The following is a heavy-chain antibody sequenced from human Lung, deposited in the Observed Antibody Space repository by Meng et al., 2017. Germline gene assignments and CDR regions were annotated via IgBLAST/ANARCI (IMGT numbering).Heavy chain of an antibody. Sequence: EVQRVESGGGLVKPGGSLRLSCAASGFTFSGYSMNWVRQAPGKGLEWVSSISSSSTYADSVKGRFTISRDNAKNSLYLQMNSLRAEDTAVYYCARGRVVVAATPSDYWGQGTLVTVSS. CDR2: ISSSST. J-gene: IGHJ4*02. D-gene: IGHD2-15*01. CDR3: ARGRVVVAATPSDY. CDR1: GFTFSGYS. V-gene: IGHV3-21*01.